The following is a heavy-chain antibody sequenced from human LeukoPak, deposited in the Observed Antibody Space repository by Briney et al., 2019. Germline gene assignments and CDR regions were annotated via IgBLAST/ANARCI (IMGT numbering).Heavy chain of an antibody. CDR1: GFTFSRYA. CDR2: ISGSGGST. Sequence: GGSLSLSCAASGFTFSRYAMSWVRQAPGKGLEWVSAISGSGGSTYYADSVKGRFTISRDNSKNTLYLQMNSLGAEDTAVYYCAKDGYDSSGYYYEYWGQGTLVTVSS. V-gene: IGHV3-23*01. J-gene: IGHJ4*02. CDR3: AKDGYDSSGYYYEY. D-gene: IGHD3-22*01.